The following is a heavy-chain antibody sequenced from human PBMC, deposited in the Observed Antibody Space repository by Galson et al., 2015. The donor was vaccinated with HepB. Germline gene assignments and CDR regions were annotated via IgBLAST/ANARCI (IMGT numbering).Heavy chain of an antibody. Sequence: SVKVSCKASGGTFSSYIITWVRQAPGQGLEWMGRIIPILGIANYAQEFQGRVTINADKSTSTAYMELSSLRSEDTAVYFCAREMYGSGSYMDYWGQGTLVTVSS. V-gene: IGHV1-69*02. D-gene: IGHD3-10*01. J-gene: IGHJ4*02. CDR3: AREMYGSGSYMDY. CDR2: IIPILGIA. CDR1: GGTFSSYI.